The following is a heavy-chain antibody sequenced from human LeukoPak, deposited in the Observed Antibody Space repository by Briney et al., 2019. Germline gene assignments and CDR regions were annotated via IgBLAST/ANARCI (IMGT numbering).Heavy chain of an antibody. CDR3: ARDRSTVVTGNFDY. D-gene: IGHD4-23*01. Sequence: SETLSLTCTVSGGSISSSSYYWGWIRQPPGKGLEWIGSIYYSGSTYYNPSLKSRVTISVDTSKNQFSLKLSSVTAADTAVYYCARDRSTVVTGNFDYWGQGTLVTVSS. J-gene: IGHJ4*02. V-gene: IGHV4-39*07. CDR2: IYYSGST. CDR1: GGSISSSSYY.